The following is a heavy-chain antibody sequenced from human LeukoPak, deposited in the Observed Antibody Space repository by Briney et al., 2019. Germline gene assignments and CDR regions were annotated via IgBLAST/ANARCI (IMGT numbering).Heavy chain of an antibody. CDR1: GFTFSDFA. CDR2: IRSNPHGGTR. V-gene: IGHV3-49*04. D-gene: IGHD3-3*01. J-gene: IGHJ3*02. Sequence: PGGSLRLSCTASGFTFSDFALSWVRQAPGKGLEWVGFIRSNPHGGTREYAPSMKGRFTISRDDSQTVAYLQINSLQTEDAAFDYCGRDRFQSGAYYGALDIWGQGTMVTVA. CDR3: GRDRFQSGAYYGALDI.